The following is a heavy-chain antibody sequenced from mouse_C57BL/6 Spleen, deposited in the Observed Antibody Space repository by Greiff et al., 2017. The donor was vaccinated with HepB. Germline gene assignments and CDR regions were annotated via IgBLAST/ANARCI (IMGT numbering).Heavy chain of an antibody. Sequence: EVKVVESGEGLVKPGGSLKLSCAASGFTFSSYAMSWVRQTPEKRLEWVAYISSGGDYIYYADTVKGRFTISRDNARNTLYLQMSSLKSEDTDMYYCTRDRGYCAMDYWGQGTSVTVSS. D-gene: IGHD3-1*01. CDR2: ISSGGDYI. V-gene: IGHV5-9-1*02. CDR3: TRDRGYCAMDY. J-gene: IGHJ4*01. CDR1: GFTFSSYA.